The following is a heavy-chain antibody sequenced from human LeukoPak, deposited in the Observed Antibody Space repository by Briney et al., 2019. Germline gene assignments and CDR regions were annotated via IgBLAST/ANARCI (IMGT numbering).Heavy chain of an antibody. V-gene: IGHV5-51*01. J-gene: IGHJ4*02. CDR3: ARADSGSYYVQGYFDY. Sequence: RGESLKISCKGSGYSFTSYWIGWVRQMPGKGLEWMGIIYPGDSDTRYSPSFQGQVTISADKSISTAYLQWSSLKASDTAMYYCARADSGSYYVQGYFDYWGQGTLVTVSS. CDR1: GYSFTSYW. D-gene: IGHD1-26*01. CDR2: IYPGDSDT.